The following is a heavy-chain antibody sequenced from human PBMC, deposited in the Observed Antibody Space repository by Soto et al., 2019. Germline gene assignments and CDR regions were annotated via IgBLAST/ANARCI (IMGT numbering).Heavy chain of an antibody. J-gene: IGHJ6*03. D-gene: IGHD3-10*01. Sequence: GGSLRLSCAASGFTFSSYSMNWVRQAPGKGLEWVSYISSSSSTIYYADSVKGRFTISRDNAKNSLYLQMNSLRAEDTAVYYCARDPPVNGSGSYYNPHYYYYYMDVWGKGTTVTVSS. CDR3: ARDPPVNGSGSYYNPHYYYYYMDV. V-gene: IGHV3-48*01. CDR1: GFTFSSYS. CDR2: ISSSSSTI.